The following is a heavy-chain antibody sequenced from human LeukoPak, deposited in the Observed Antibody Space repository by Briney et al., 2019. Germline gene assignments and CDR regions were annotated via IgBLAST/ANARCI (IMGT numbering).Heavy chain of an antibody. J-gene: IGHJ4*02. V-gene: IGHV1-2*02. CDR2: INPKSGGT. Sequence: GASVKGSCKASGYTFTPYYINWGRQAPGQGLEWMGWINPKSGGTNYSQKFQGRVTMTRDTSISTAYMELSRLRSDDTAVYYCARGFSSGWYPPGYWGQGTLVTVSS. D-gene: IGHD6-19*01. CDR3: ARGFSSGWYPPGY. CDR1: GYTFTPYY.